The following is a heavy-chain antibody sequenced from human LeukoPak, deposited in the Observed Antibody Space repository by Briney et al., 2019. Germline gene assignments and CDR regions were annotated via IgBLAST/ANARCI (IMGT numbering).Heavy chain of an antibody. J-gene: IGHJ3*02. CDR3: ARVALPRAFDI. Sequence: PSETLSLTCAVYGGSFSGYYWSWIRQPPGKGLEWVSSISSSSSYIYYADSVKGRFTISRDNAKNSLYLQMNSLRAEDTAVYYCARVALPRAFDIWGQGTMVTVSS. V-gene: IGHV3-21*01. CDR2: ISSSSSYI. CDR1: GGSFSGYY.